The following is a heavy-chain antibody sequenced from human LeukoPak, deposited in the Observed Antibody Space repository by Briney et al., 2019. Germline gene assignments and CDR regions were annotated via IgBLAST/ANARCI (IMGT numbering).Heavy chain of an antibody. CDR1: GFTFSSYA. CDR2: ISYDGSNK. V-gene: IGHV3-30-3*01. J-gene: IGHJ4*02. D-gene: IGHD2-15*01. Sequence: PGGSLRLSCAAPGFTFSSYAMHRVRQAPGKGLERVAVISYDGSNKYYADSVKDRFTISRDNSKNTLYLQMNSLSAEDTDVYYCARVDPYEYWGRGTLITVSA. CDR3: ARVDPYEY.